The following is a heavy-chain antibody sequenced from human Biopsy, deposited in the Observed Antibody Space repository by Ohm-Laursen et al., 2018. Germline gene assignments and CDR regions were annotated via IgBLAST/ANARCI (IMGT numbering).Heavy chain of an antibody. J-gene: IGHJ3*02. D-gene: IGHD3-22*01. V-gene: IGHV4-59*08. CDR1: GGSFTGHY. Sequence: GTLSLTCIASGGSFTGHYWTWIRQPPGKGLEWIGDVYYSGSTNRNPSLKSRVTILVDTSKNQFSLKLNSVTAADTAVYYCGRREVVITHDAFDTWGQGTMVTVSS. CDR3: GRREVVITHDAFDT. CDR2: VYYSGST.